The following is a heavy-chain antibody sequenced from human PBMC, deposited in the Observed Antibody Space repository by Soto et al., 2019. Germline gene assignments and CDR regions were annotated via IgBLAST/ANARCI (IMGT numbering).Heavy chain of an antibody. J-gene: IGHJ6*02. D-gene: IGHD2-2*02. CDR2: INHSGST. CDR1: GGSFSGYY. V-gene: IGHV4-34*01. Sequence: SETLSLTCAVYGGSFSGYYWSWIRQPPGKGLEWIGEINHSGSTNYNPSLKSRVTISVDTSKNQFSLKLSSVTAADTAVYYCARGYCSSTSCYRFYYGMDVWGQGTTVTVSS. CDR3: ARGYCSSTSCYRFYYGMDV.